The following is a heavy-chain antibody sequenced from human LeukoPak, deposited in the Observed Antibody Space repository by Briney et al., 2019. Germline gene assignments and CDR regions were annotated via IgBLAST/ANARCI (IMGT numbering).Heavy chain of an antibody. CDR1: GGSISSYY. V-gene: IGHV4-59*08. D-gene: IGHD2-2*01. CDR3: ARHAAFAEYQSHLTHFDY. J-gene: IGHJ4*02. Sequence: PSETLSLACSVSGGSISSYYWSWIRQPPGKGLEWIGYIYHSGSTNYNSSLKSRVTISVDTSKNQFSLKLSSVTAADTAVYYCARHAAFAEYQSHLTHFDYWGQGTLVTVSS. CDR2: IYHSGST.